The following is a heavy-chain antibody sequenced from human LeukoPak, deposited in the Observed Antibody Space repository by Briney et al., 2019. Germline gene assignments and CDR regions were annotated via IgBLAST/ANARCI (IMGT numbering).Heavy chain of an antibody. CDR3: ARGRGEASYGDDTYGMDV. V-gene: IGHV3-21*01. D-gene: IGHD4-17*01. CDR2: ISSSSSYI. CDR1: GFTFSSYS. Sequence: PGGSLRLSCAASGFTFSSYSMNWVRQAPGKGLEWVSSISSSSSYIYYADSVKGRFTISRDNAKNSLYLQMNSLRAEDAAVYYCARGRGEASYGDDTYGMDVWGQGTTVTVSS. J-gene: IGHJ6*02.